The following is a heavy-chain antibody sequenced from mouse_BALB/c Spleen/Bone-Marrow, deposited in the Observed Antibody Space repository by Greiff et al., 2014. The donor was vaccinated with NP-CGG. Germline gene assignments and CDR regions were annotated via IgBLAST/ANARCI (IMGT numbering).Heavy chain of an antibody. D-gene: IGHD2-10*01. J-gene: IGHJ2*01. V-gene: IGHV1-19*01. CDR3: ARPPYYGNYVDY. Sequence: EVQVVESGPELVKPGASVKMSCKASGYTFTDYYMDWVKQSHGESFEWIGRVNPYNGGTSYNQKFKGKATLTVDKSSSTAYMELNSLTSEDSAVYYCARPPYYGNYVDYWGQGTTLTVSS. CDR1: GYTFTDYY. CDR2: VNPYNGGT.